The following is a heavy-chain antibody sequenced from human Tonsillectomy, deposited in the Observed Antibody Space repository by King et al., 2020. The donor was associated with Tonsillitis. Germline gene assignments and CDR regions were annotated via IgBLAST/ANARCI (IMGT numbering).Heavy chain of an antibody. V-gene: IGHV3-30*18. D-gene: IGHD3-16*01. J-gene: IGHJ2*01. Sequence: VQLVESGGGVVQPGTSLRLSCAASGFTFGNYGMHWVRQAPGKGLEWVALIAYDASYENYADSVKGRFTISRDNSKNTLYLKMNSLRVEDTAVCYCAKDGICLSDWYFDLWGGGTLVTVSS. CDR2: IAYDASYE. CDR1: GFTFGNYG. CDR3: AKDGICLSDWYFDL.